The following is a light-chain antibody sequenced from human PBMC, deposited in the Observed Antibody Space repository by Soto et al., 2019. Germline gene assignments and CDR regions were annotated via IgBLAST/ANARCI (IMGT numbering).Light chain of an antibody. CDR3: QQYGSPWT. Sequence: EIVLTQSPGTLSLSPGERATLSCRASQSVSSSYLAWYQQKPGQAPRLLIYGASSRATGIPDRFSGSGSGSDFTLTISRLEPEDFSVYYCQQYGSPWTFGHGTKVEIK. V-gene: IGKV3-20*01. CDR2: GAS. CDR1: QSVSSSY. J-gene: IGKJ1*01.